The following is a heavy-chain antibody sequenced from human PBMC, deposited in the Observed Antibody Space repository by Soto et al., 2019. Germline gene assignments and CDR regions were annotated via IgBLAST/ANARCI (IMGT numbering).Heavy chain of an antibody. Sequence: SETLSLPCAVSGYSIRSVYYWCWIRQPPGKGLEWIGSIYHSGSTDYNPSLKSRVTISVDTSKNQVAMKLRSLTAADRAVYSAVREGLREVGVATASQYVDCWGQGTMATVSS. D-gene: IGHD5-12*01. V-gene: IGHV4-38-2*01. CDR1: GYSIRSVYY. CDR2: IYHSGST. CDR3: VREGLREVGVATASQYVDC. J-gene: IGHJ4*01.